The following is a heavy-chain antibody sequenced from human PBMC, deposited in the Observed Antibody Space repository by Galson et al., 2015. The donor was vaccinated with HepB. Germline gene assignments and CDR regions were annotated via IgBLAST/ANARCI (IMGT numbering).Heavy chain of an antibody. Sequence: SLRLSCAASGFTFSSYAMSWVRQAPGKGLEWVSAISGSGGSTYYADSVKGRFTISRDNSKNTLYLQMNSLRAEDTAVYYCAKDQGITIFGVVIHHYFDYWGQGTLVTVSS. J-gene: IGHJ4*02. CDR2: ISGSGGST. D-gene: IGHD3-3*01. V-gene: IGHV3-23*01. CDR1: GFTFSSYA. CDR3: AKDQGITIFGVVIHHYFDY.